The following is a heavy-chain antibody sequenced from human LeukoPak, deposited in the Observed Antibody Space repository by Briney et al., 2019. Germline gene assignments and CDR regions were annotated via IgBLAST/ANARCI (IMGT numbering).Heavy chain of an antibody. J-gene: IGHJ4*02. D-gene: IGHD1-26*01. CDR3: AKSRGESRGASNY. V-gene: IGHV3-23*01. CDR2: ISGSGDTT. Sequence: GGSLRLPCAASGFTFSSYAMNWVRQAPGKGLEWVSFISGSGDTTYYADSVKGRFTISRDSSKNTLYLQMSSLRAEDTAVYYCAKSRGESRGASNYWGQGTLVTVSS. CDR1: GFTFSSYA.